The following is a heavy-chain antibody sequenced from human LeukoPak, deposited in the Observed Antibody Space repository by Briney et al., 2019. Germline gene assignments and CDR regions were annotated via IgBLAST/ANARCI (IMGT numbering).Heavy chain of an antibody. CDR2: IYTSGST. D-gene: IGHD6-13*01. Sequence: SETLSLTCTVSGGSISSYYWSWIRQPAGKGLEWIGRIYTSGSTNYNPSLKSRVTMPVDTSKNQFSLKLSSVTAADTAVYYCARDAGHYSSSWYGLDYWGQGTLVTVSS. V-gene: IGHV4-4*07. J-gene: IGHJ4*02. CDR1: GGSISSYY. CDR3: ARDAGHYSSSWYGLDY.